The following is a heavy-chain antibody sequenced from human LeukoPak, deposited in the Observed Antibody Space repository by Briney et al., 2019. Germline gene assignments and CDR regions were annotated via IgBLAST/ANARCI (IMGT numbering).Heavy chain of an antibody. D-gene: IGHD2-2*01. Sequence: PGGSLRLSCAASGFTVSSNYMSWVRQAPGKGLEWVSVIYSGGSTYYADSVKGRFTISRHNSKNTLYLQMNSLRAEDTAVYYCAREESVVVPAAIGDYYYYYMDVWGKGTTVTVSS. J-gene: IGHJ6*03. V-gene: IGHV3-53*01. CDR1: GFTVSSNY. CDR2: IYSGGST. CDR3: AREESVVVPAAIGDYYYYYMDV.